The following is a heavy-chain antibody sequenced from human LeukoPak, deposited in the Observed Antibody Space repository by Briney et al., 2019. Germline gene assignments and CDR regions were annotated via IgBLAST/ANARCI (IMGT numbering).Heavy chain of an antibody. V-gene: IGHV3-23*01. Sequence: GGSLRLSCAASGFTFSSFAMSWVRQAPGNGLGWVSTIVGSGDSTYYADSVKGRFTISRDNSKNTLYLQMNSLRAEDTAVYYCARAKIPGEEHNWFDPWGQGTLVTISS. J-gene: IGHJ5*02. CDR1: GFTFSSFA. CDR3: ARAKIPGEEHNWFDP. D-gene: IGHD3-10*01. CDR2: IVGSGDST.